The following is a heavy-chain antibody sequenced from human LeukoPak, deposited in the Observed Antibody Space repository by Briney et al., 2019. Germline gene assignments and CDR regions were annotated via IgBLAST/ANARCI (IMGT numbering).Heavy chain of an antibody. Sequence: SETLSLTCTVSGGSISSSSYCWGWIRQPPGKGLEWIGSIYYSGSTYYNPSLKSRVTISVDTSKNQFSLKLSSVTAADTAVYYCARRFVAAAGLDYWGQGTLVTVSS. CDR1: GGSISSSSYC. CDR2: IYYSGST. V-gene: IGHV4-39*01. CDR3: ARRFVAAAGLDY. J-gene: IGHJ4*02. D-gene: IGHD6-13*01.